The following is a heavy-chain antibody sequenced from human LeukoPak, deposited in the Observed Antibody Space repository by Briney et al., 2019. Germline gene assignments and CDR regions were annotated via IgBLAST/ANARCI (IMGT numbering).Heavy chain of an antibody. CDR3: ARQLKRGRVVTAHDAFDI. Sequence: SETLSLTCAVYGGSFSGYYWSWIRQPPGKGLEWIGYVDHTGSTNFNPSLNGRVSISRDTTKNLFSLRLRSVTAADTAVYYCARQLKRGRVVTAHDAFDIWGQGTMVTVSS. V-gene: IGHV4-59*08. D-gene: IGHD2-21*02. CDR1: GGSFSGYY. J-gene: IGHJ3*02. CDR2: VDHTGST.